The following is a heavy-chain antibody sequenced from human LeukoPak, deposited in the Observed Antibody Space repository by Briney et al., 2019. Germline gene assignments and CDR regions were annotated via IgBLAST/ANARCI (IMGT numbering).Heavy chain of an antibody. CDR2: ISAYNGNT. CDR3: ARGPIIDIVIVPAADDYYYMDV. D-gene: IGHD2-2*01. Sequence: GASVKVSCKASGYTLRSYGITWVRQAPGQGLEWMGWISAYNGNTKYPQKLQGRVTMTTDTSTSTAYMELRSLRSDDTAVYYCARGPIIDIVIVPAADDYYYMDVWAKGPRSPSP. J-gene: IGHJ6*03. V-gene: IGHV1-18*01. CDR1: GYTLRSYG.